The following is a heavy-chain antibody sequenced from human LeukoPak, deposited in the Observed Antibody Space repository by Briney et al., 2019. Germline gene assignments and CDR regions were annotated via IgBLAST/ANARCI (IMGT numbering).Heavy chain of an antibody. Sequence: PGRSLRLSCAASGFTFNSFGMHWVRQAPGKGLEWLAVISYDGRNKYYADSVKGRFTISRDNSKNTLYLQMNSLRAEDTAVYYCAKGAGYSYGFPIDYWGQGTLVTVSS. CDR3: AKGAGYSYGFPIDY. V-gene: IGHV3-30*18. CDR1: GFTFNSFG. CDR2: ISYDGRNK. J-gene: IGHJ4*02. D-gene: IGHD5-18*01.